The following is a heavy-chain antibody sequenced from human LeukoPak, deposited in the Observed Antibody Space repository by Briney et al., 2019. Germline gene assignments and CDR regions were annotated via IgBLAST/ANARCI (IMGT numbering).Heavy chain of an antibody. J-gene: IGHJ6*03. CDR2: ISWNSGSI. CDR1: GFTFDDYA. V-gene: IGHV3-9*01. Sequence: GGSLRLSCAASGFTFDDYAMHWVRQAPGKGLEWVSGISWNSGSIGYADSVKGRFTISRDNAKNSLYLQMNSLRAEDTAVYYCASRKTDYYYYYYMDVWGKGTTVTVSS. CDR3: ASRKTDYYYYYYMDV.